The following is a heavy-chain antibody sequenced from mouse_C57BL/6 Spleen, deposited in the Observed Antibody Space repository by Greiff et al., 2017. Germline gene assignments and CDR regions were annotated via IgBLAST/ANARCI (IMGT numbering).Heavy chain of an antibody. CDR2: IDPSDSYT. V-gene: IGHV1-50*01. J-gene: IGHJ2*01. D-gene: IGHD1-1*01. CDR3: ARGGYYGSSYGY. CDR1: GYTFTSYW. Sequence: QVHVKQPGAELVKPGASVKLSCKASGYTFTSYWMQWVKQRPGQGLEWIGEIDPSDSYTNYNQKFKGKATLTVDTSSSTAYMQLSSLTSEDSAVYYCARGGYYGSSYGYWGQGTTLTVSS.